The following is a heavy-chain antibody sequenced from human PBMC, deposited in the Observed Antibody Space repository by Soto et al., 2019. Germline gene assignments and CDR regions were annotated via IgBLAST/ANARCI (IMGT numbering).Heavy chain of an antibody. CDR2: IYHSGTT. CDR3: ARAHYGDYGYGMDV. D-gene: IGHD4-17*01. J-gene: IGHJ6*02. V-gene: IGHV4-30-2*01. CDR1: GGSISSGGYS. Sequence: QLQLQESGSGLVKPSQTLSLTCAVSGGSISSGGYSWSWIRQPPGKGLEWIGYIYHSGTTYYNPSFKRRVTISVDRSKNQFSLKLSSVTAADTAVYYCARAHYGDYGYGMDVWGQGTTVTVSS.